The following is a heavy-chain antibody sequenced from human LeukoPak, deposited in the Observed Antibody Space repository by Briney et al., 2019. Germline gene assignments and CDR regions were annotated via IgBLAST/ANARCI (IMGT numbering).Heavy chain of an antibody. CDR2: IKHDGSGK. CDR3: ARVGFGEVVFQFDY. CDR1: GFTFSSYW. J-gene: IGHJ4*02. Sequence: GGSLRLSCAASGFTFSSYWMSWVRQAPGKGLEWVANIKHDGSGKYYVDSVKGRFTISRDNAKNSLYLQMNSLRAEDTAVYYCARVGFGEVVFQFDYWGQGTLVTVSS. D-gene: IGHD3-10*01. V-gene: IGHV3-7*01.